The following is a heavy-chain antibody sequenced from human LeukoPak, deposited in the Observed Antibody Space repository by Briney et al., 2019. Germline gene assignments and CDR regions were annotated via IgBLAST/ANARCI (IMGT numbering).Heavy chain of an antibody. D-gene: IGHD6-6*01. CDR1: GYTFTSYY. CDR3: ARSEYSSSSRKGLGYYYYGMDV. J-gene: IGHJ6*02. CDR2: INPSGGST. V-gene: IGHV1-46*01. Sequence: ASGKVSCKASGYTFTSYYMHWVRQAPGQGLEWMGIINPSGGSTSYAQKFQGRVTMTRDTSTSTVYMELSSLRSEDTAVYYCARSEYSSSSRKGLGYYYYGMDVWGQGTTVTVSS.